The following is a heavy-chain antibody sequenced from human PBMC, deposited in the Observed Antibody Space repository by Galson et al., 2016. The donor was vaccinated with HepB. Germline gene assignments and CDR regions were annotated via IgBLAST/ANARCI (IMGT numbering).Heavy chain of an antibody. CDR3: SNVYWEAATFCSFDY. CDR2: ISGSGDST. J-gene: IGHJ4*02. Sequence: SLRLSCAASGFTFSKYAMGWVRQAPGKGLELVSTISGSGDSTYYADSVRGRFTISRDNSKTKVSLQMNSLGAEDTALNYCSNVYWEAATFCSFDYWGQGTLVTVSS. V-gene: IGHV3-23*01. CDR1: GFTFSKYA. D-gene: IGHD1-26*01.